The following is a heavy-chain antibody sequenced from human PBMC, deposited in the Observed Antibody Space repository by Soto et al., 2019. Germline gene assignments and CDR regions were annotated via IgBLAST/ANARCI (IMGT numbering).Heavy chain of an antibody. CDR1: GYTFTTYG. J-gene: IGHJ4*02. CDR3: ARARGDSSGYYIVY. V-gene: IGHV1-18*01. CDR2: ISAGNGNT. Sequence: QVQLVQSGAEVKKPGASVKVSCKASGYTFTTYGISWVRQAPGQGLEWLGWISAGNGNTNYAQKLQGRATMPTDTSTSTAYMELRSLRSDDTAMYYCARARGDSSGYYIVYWGQGTLVTVSS. D-gene: IGHD3-22*01.